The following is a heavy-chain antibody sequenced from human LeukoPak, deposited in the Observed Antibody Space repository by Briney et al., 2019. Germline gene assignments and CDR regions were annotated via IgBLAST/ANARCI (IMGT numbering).Heavy chain of an antibody. Sequence: GGSLRLSCAASGFTFSSYSMNWVRQAPGKGLEWVSSISISMSYIYYAHSVKGRFTISTDNTKNSLYLQMNSLRAEDTAVYYCARGSAADGDSEFFDYWGQGALVTVSS. J-gene: IGHJ4*02. D-gene: IGHD4-17*01. V-gene: IGHV3-21*01. CDR1: GFTFSSYS. CDR2: ISISMSYI. CDR3: ARGSAADGDSEFFDY.